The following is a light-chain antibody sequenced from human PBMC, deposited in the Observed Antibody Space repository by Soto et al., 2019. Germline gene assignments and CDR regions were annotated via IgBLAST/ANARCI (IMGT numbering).Light chain of an antibody. CDR2: ATS. CDR3: QQVNSDPLT. J-gene: IGKJ4*01. Sequence: DIQLTQSPSFLSASVGDRVTITCRASQDIANYLAWYQQKPGKAPKFLIYATSTFQSGLPSRFSGSGSGTECYLTTISLQPEDFAPYYCQQVNSDPLTFGGGTKVEIK. CDR1: QDIANY. V-gene: IGKV1-9*01.